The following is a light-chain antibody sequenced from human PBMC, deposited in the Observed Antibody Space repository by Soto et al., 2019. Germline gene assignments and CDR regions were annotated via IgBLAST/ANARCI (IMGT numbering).Light chain of an antibody. CDR3: QQYYDLPHT. CDR1: QDITNS. Sequence: DIHMTQSPSSLSASVGDRVTISCQASQDITNSLNWYQQRPGKAPKLLIFDVSNFETGVPSRFSGSGSGTHFTLTITSLQPEDIATYYCQQYYDLPHTFGPGTKVDIK. J-gene: IGKJ3*01. V-gene: IGKV1-33*01. CDR2: DVS.